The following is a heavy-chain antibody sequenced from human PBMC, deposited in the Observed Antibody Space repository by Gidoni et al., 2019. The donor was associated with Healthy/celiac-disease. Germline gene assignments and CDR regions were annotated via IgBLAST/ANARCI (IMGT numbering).Heavy chain of an antibody. CDR2: LWYDGSNK. V-gene: IGHV3-33*01. D-gene: IGHD2-21*01. CDR1: GFTFSSYG. CDR3: ARDQGGGAAGAFDI. J-gene: IGHJ3*02. Sequence: QVQLVESGGGVVQPGRSLRLSCAASGFTFSSYGMHWVRQAPGKGLEWVAVLWYDGSNKYYADSVKGRFTISRDNSKNTLYLQMNSLRAEDTAVYYCARDQGGGAAGAFDIWGQGTMVTVSS.